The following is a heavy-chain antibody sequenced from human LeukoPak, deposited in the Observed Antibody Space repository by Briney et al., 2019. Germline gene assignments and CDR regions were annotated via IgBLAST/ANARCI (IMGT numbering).Heavy chain of an antibody. CDR1: GFTFSSYW. CDR2: IKQDGSEK. CDR3: ARVRYYGSGSYSNLWFDP. V-gene: IGHV3-7*03. D-gene: IGHD3-10*01. J-gene: IGHJ5*02. Sequence: GGSLRLSCAASGFTFSSYWMSWVRQALGKGLEWVANIKQDGSEKYYVDSVRGRFTISRDNAKNSLYLQMNSLRAEDTAVYYCARVRYYGSGSYSNLWFDPWGQGTLVTVSS.